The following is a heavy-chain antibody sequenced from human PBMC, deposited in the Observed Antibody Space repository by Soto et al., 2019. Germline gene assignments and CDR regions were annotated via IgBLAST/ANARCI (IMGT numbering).Heavy chain of an antibody. CDR2: ISGSGGST. D-gene: IGHD2-2*01. CDR3: AKGWVRGVPSDVSRDV. CDR1: GFTFSSYA. J-gene: IGHJ6*02. Sequence: VRNVRLSFAASGFTFSSYAMSWVRQAPGKGLEWVSAISGSGGSTYYADSVTGRFTISRDNSKNKGYLHIDSLGPEDTAVYYCAKGWVRGVPSDVSRDVWSQGTQVTV. V-gene: IGHV3-23*01.